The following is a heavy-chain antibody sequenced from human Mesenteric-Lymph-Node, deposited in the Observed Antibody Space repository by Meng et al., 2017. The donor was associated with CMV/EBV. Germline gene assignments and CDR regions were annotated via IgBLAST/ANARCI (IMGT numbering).Heavy chain of an antibody. D-gene: IGHD2-15*01. J-gene: IGHJ5*02. V-gene: IGHV4-39*01. CDR1: GGSIGSSTYY. CDR2: IYYSGSA. CDR3: ARPGFSSGGT. Sequence: LTCPVSGGSIGSSTYYWGWIRQPPGKGLEWIGSIYYSGSAYYNPSLKSRVTISVDTSKNQFSLKLSSVTAADTAVYYCARPGFSSGGTWGQGTLVTVSS.